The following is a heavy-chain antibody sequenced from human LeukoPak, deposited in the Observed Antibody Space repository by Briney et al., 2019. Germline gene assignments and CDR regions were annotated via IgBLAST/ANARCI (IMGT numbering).Heavy chain of an antibody. CDR1: GFTFTDYS. CDR3: AKDYYGSGATPEA. V-gene: IGHV3-30*18. J-gene: IGHJ5*02. D-gene: IGHD3-10*01. Sequence: PGGSLRLSCAASGFTFTDYSMSWIRQAPGKGLEWVSDISYDGSNKYYADSVKGRFTISRGNSKNTLYLQMNSLRAEDTAVYYCAKDYYGSGATPEAWGQGTLVTVSS. CDR2: ISYDGSNK.